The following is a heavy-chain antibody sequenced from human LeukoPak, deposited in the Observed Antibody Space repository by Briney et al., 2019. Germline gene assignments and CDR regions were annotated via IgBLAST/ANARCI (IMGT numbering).Heavy chain of an antibody. Sequence: ASVKISCKASGYTFTGYYMHWVRQAPGQGLEWMGWINPSSGGTNYAQKFQGRVTMTRDTSISTAYMEMSRLRSDDTAVYYCARDGAVASLDYWGQGTLVTVSS. CDR1: GYTFTGYY. CDR3: ARDGAVASLDY. J-gene: IGHJ4*02. D-gene: IGHD6-19*01. CDR2: INPSSGGT. V-gene: IGHV1-2*02.